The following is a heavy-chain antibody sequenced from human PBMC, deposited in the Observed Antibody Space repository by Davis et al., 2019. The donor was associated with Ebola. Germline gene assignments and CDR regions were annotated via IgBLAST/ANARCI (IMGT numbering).Heavy chain of an antibody. CDR1: RYSFTSYW. V-gene: IGHV5-51*01. D-gene: IGHD1-26*01. Sequence: SCQGSRYSFTSYWIGWVRQLPGKGLEWMGIIYPGDSDNRYSPSFQGQVTISAYKSISTAYLQWCSLKASDTAMYSCGRQGPSGSYFDYWGQGTLVTVSS. J-gene: IGHJ4*02. CDR3: GRQGPSGSYFDY. CDR2: IYPGDSDN.